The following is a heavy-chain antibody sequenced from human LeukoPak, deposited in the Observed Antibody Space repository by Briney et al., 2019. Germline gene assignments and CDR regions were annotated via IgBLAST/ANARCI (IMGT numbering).Heavy chain of an antibody. CDR3: ARDRSYGEIDY. CDR2: TSWNSGSI. V-gene: IGHV3-9*01. J-gene: IGHJ4*02. CDR1: GFTFDDYA. Sequence: PGRSLRLSCAASGFTFDDYAMHWVRQAPGKGLEWVSGTSWNSGSIGYADSVKGRFTISRENAKNSLYLQMNSLRAGDTAVYYCARDRSYGEIDYWGQGTLVTVSS. D-gene: IGHD4-17*01.